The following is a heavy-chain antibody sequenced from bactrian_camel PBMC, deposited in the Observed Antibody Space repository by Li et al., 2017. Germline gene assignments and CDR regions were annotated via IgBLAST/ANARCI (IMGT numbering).Heavy chain of an antibody. CDR1: GITSSGRR. CDR2: IATGSGNT. D-gene: IGHD6*01. CDR3: AADGRNGGSWYHCRDVTQFRY. Sequence: HVQLVESGGDLVHPGGSLRLSCASSGITSSGRRMAWFRQAPGNEREGVARIATGSGNTYYADSVKGRFTISRDNANNTLLLEMDSLKSEDTAMYYCAADGRNGGSWYHCRDVTQFRYSGQGTQVTVS. J-gene: IGHJ4*01. V-gene: IGHV3S1*01.